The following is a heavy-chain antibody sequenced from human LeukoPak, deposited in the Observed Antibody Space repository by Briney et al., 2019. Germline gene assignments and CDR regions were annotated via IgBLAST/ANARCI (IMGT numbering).Heavy chain of an antibody. J-gene: IGHJ4*02. Sequence: SETLSLTCAVYGGSFSGYYWSWIRQPPGKGLEWIGEINHSGSTNYNPSLKSRVTISVDSSKNQFSLKLSSVTAADTAAYYCARKGYGSGSYYKWGQGTLVTVSS. CDR1: GGSFSGYY. CDR3: ARKGYGSGSYYK. V-gene: IGHV4-34*01. CDR2: INHSGST. D-gene: IGHD3-10*01.